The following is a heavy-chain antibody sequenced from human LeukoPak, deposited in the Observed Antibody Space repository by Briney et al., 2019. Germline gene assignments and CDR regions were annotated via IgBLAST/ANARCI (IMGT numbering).Heavy chain of an antibody. V-gene: IGHV4-59*13. J-gene: IGHJ4*02. CDR1: GGSIRSYY. Sequence: SETLSLTCTVSGGSIRSYYWSWIRQPPGKGLEWIGYMHYSGSTKYNRPLESRVTIFVEKSKNHFSFQQGDVTGADTAGYYLARAREYSYVDSFVYWGQGTLVAVSS. CDR2: MHYSGST. CDR3: ARAREYSYVDSFVY. D-gene: IGHD5-18*01.